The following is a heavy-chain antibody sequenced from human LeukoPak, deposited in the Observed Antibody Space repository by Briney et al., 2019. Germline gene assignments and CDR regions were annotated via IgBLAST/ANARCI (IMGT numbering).Heavy chain of an antibody. Sequence: ASVNVSCKASGFTFTNFHLHWARQAPGQGVEWMGWINADNGGTNYEQKFQGRVTLTRHTSISTAHMELSRLTSDDTAVYYCATIMSGHWYFDLWGRGTLVTVSS. J-gene: IGHJ2*01. V-gene: IGHV1-2*02. D-gene: IGHD3-16*01. CDR2: INADNGGT. CDR3: ATIMSGHWYFDL. CDR1: GFTFTNFH.